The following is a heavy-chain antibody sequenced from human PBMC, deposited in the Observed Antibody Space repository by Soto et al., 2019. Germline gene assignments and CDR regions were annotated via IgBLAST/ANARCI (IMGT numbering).Heavy chain of an antibody. CDR3: ARVDRSSSWYVDY. D-gene: IGHD6-13*01. Sequence: EVQLVESGGALVQPGGSLRLSCAASGFTLSTYWMHWVRQAPGKGLVWVSRINNDGSSTSYADSVKGRFTISRDTAKNTLYLQMNSLRVEDTAVYYCARVDRSSSWYVDYWGQGTLVTVSS. CDR1: GFTLSTYW. J-gene: IGHJ4*02. CDR2: INNDGSST. V-gene: IGHV3-74*01.